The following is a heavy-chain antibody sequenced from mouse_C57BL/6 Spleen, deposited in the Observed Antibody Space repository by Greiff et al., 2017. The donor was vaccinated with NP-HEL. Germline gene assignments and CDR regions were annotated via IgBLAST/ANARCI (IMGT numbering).Heavy chain of an antibody. CDR2: IHSNSGST. CDR3: ARESSSYWYFDY. D-gene: IGHD1-1*01. CDR1: GYTFTCYW. Sequence: VQLQQPGAELVKPGASVKLSCKASGYTFTCYWMHWVKQRPGQGLEWIGMIHSNSGSTNYNEKFKSKATLTVDKSSSTAYMQLSSLTSEDSAVYYCARESSSYWYFDYWGQGTTLTVSS. J-gene: IGHJ2*01. V-gene: IGHV1-64*01.